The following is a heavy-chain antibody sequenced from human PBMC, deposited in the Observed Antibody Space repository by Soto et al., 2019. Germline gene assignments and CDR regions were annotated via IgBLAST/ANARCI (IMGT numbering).Heavy chain of an antibody. CDR2: VNEDGSEK. CDR3: AKWGGAGSGY. J-gene: IGHJ4*02. CDR1: GLTFSNYY. V-gene: IGHV3-7*01. D-gene: IGHD1-26*01. Sequence: PGGSLRLSCAASGLTFSNYYMSWVRQAQGKGLEWVANVNEDGSEKYYVDSVKGRFTVSRDNARNSLYLQMNSLRAEDTAVYYCAKWGGAGSGYWGQGTLVTVSS.